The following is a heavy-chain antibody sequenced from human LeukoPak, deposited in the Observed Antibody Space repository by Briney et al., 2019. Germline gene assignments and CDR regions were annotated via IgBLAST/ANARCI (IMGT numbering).Heavy chain of an antibody. CDR3: ANTVAGTPLAEYFQH. J-gene: IGHJ1*01. V-gene: IGHV1-3*01. CDR2: INAGNGNT. D-gene: IGHD6-19*01. CDR1: GYTSTSYA. Sequence: ASVKVSCKASGYTSTSYAMHWVRQAPGQRLEWMGWINAGNGNTKYSQKFQGRVTITRDTSASTAYMELSSLRSEDTAVYYCANTVAGTPLAEYFQHWGQGTLVTVSS.